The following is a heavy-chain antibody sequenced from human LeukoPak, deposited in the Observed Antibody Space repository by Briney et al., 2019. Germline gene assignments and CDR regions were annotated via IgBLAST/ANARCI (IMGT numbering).Heavy chain of an antibody. Sequence: ASVKVSCKASGYTFTKFGISWVRQAPGQGLEWMGWISADNGNTYYTQKFQGRVTFTTDTSTSTAYMELRSLRSDDTAVYYCARVDILTGYYFFDYWGQGTLVTVSS. J-gene: IGHJ4*02. D-gene: IGHD3-9*01. CDR3: ARVDILTGYYFFDY. CDR1: GYTFTKFG. CDR2: ISADNGNT. V-gene: IGHV1-18*01.